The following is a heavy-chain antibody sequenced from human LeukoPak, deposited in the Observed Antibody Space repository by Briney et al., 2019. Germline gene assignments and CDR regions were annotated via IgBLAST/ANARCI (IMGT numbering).Heavy chain of an antibody. Sequence: ASVKVSCKASGYTFTGYYMHWVRLAPGQGLEWMGWINPNSGGTNYAQKFQGRVTMTRDTSISTAYMELSRLRSDDTAVYYCARDYYDSSGYSNWFDPWGQGTLVTVSS. CDR2: INPNSGGT. CDR3: ARDYYDSSGYSNWFDP. D-gene: IGHD3-22*01. J-gene: IGHJ5*02. CDR1: GYTFTGYY. V-gene: IGHV1-2*02.